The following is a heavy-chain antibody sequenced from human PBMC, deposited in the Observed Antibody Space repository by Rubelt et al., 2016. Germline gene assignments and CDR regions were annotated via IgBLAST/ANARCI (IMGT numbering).Heavy chain of an antibody. J-gene: IGHJ3*02. CDR2: IWYDGSNK. Sequence: GKRLEWVAVIWYDGSNKYYADSVKGRFTISRDNSKNTLYLQMNSLRAEDTAVYYCARDSYCGGDCYWGAFDIWGQGTMVTVSS. D-gene: IGHD2-21*02. CDR3: ARDSYCGGDCYWGAFDI. V-gene: IGHV3-33*01.